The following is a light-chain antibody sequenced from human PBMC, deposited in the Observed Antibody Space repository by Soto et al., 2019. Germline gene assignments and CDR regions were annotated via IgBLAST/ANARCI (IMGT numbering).Light chain of an antibody. CDR3: SSFASSNTWA. CDR2: EVT. V-gene: IGLV2-8*01. Sequence: QSALTQPPSASGSPGQSVTISCTGTSSDVGAYNYVSWYHQHAGKAPKLVIYEVTKRPSGVPDRFSGSKSANTASLTVSGLQAEDEADCYCSSFASSNTWAFGRGTKLTVL. CDR1: SSDVGAYNY. J-gene: IGLJ3*02.